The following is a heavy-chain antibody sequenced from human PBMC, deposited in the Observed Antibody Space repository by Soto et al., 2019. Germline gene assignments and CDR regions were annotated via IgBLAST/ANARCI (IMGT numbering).Heavy chain of an antibody. CDR3: ARDFPYCSSTSCYVLDY. CDR2: ISSSSSTI. D-gene: IGHD2-2*01. Sequence: GGSLRLSCAASGFTFSSYSMNWVRQAPGKGLEWVSYISSSSSTIYYADSVKGRFTISRDNAKNSLYLQMNSLRAEDTAVYYCARDFPYCSSTSCYVLDYWGQGTLVTVSS. J-gene: IGHJ4*02. V-gene: IGHV3-48*01. CDR1: GFTFSSYS.